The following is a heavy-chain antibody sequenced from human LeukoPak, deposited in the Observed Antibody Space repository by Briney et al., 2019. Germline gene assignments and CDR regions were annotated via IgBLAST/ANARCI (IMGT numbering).Heavy chain of an antibody. Sequence: GASVKVSCKASGGTFSSYTISWVRQAPGQGLEWMGRIIPILGVANYAQKFQGRVTITADKSTSTAYMELSSLRSEDTAVYYCARLAEYYGMDVWGQGTTVTVSS. J-gene: IGHJ6*02. CDR3: ARLAEYYGMDV. V-gene: IGHV1-69*02. CDR1: GGTFSSYT. D-gene: IGHD3-3*02. CDR2: IIPILGVA.